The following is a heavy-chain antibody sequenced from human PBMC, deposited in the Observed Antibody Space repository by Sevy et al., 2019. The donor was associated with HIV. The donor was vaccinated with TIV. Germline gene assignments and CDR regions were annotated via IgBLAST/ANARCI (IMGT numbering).Heavy chain of an antibody. V-gene: IGHV4-59*12. CDR3: ARLAGTATFDH. CDR2: NYYRGST. Sequence: SETLSLTCSISCGSISSYYWSWLRQPPGKGLEWIGYNYYRGSTNYNPSLKSRVTISIDMSKNQFSLKLSSVTAADTAVYYCARLAGTATFDHWGQGTLVTVSS. D-gene: IGHD6-13*01. CDR1: CGSISSYY. J-gene: IGHJ4*01.